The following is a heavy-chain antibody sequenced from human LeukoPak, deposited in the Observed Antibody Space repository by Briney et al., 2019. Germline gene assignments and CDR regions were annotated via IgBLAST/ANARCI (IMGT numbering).Heavy chain of an antibody. CDR1: GGSFSGYY. J-gene: IGHJ4*02. Sequence: PSETLSLTCAVYGGSFSGYYWSWIRQPPGKGLEWIGEINHSGSTNYNPPLKSRVTISVDTSKNQFSLKLSSVTAADPAVYYCARLSSFYSSGWYSKTYYFDYWGQGTLVTVSS. CDR2: INHSGST. D-gene: IGHD6-19*01. CDR3: ARLSSFYSSGWYSKTYYFDY. V-gene: IGHV4-34*01.